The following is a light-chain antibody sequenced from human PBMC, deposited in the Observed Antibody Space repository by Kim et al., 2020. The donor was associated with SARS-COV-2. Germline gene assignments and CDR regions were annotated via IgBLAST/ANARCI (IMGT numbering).Light chain of an antibody. Sequence: SVGDRVTITCRASQSISSYLNWYQQKPGKAPKLLIHAASSLQSGVPSRFSGSGSGTDFTLTISSLQPEDFATYYCQQSYSTLPWTFGQGTKVDIK. V-gene: IGKV1-39*01. J-gene: IGKJ1*01. CDR3: QQSYSTLPWT. CDR1: QSISSY. CDR2: AAS.